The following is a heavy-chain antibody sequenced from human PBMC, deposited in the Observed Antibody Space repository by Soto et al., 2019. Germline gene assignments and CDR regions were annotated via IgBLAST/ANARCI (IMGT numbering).Heavy chain of an antibody. D-gene: IGHD1-1*01. CDR1: GASISSSY. Sequence: SETLSLTCTVSGASISSSYWSWIRRPPGKGLEWIGYIYHSGSTKYNPSLKSRVTRSVDTSKNQFSVKLSSVTAADTAVYYCARVWELDYIASWGQGTRVTVSS. J-gene: IGHJ5*01. CDR3: ARVWELDYIAS. CDR2: IYHSGST. V-gene: IGHV4-59*01.